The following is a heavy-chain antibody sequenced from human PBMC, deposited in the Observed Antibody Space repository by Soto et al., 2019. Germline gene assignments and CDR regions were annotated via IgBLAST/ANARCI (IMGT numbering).Heavy chain of an antibody. V-gene: IGHV1-69*02. CDR2: IIPILGIA. D-gene: IGHD1-1*01. CDR3: AYDNWDAFDI. CDR1: GGTFSSYT. Sequence: QVQLVQSGAEVKKPGSSVKVSCKASGGTFSSYTISWVRQAPGQGLEWMGRIIPILGIANYAQKFQGRVTITADKPTSTAYMELSSLRSEDTAVYYCAYDNWDAFDIWGQGTMVTVSS. J-gene: IGHJ3*02.